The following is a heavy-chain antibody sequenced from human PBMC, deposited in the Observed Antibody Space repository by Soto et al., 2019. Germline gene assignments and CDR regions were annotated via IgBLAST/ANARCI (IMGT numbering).Heavy chain of an antibody. V-gene: IGHV1-3*01. J-gene: IGHJ5*02. Sequence: QVQLVQSGAEVKKPGASVKVSCKASGYTFTSYAMHWVRQAPGQRLEWMGWINAGNGNTKYSQKFQGRVTITRDTAASTAYMELSSLRSEDTAVYYCARGVAGPLHWFAPWGQGTLVTVSS. D-gene: IGHD6-19*01. CDR2: INAGNGNT. CDR1: GYTFTSYA. CDR3: ARGVAGPLHWFAP.